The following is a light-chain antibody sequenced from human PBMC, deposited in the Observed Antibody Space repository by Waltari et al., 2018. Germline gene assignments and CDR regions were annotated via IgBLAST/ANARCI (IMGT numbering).Light chain of an antibody. CDR2: DTS. CDR3: QQYNNWPPLYT. J-gene: IGKJ2*01. Sequence: EIVMTQSPATLSMSPGERATLSCRASQSISTNLAWYQQRTGQAPRLLIYDTSTRATCIPVKFSGSGSGTEVTLTISDLQPEDFAVYYCQQYNNWPPLYTFGQGTKLDIK. V-gene: IGKV3-15*01. CDR1: QSISTN.